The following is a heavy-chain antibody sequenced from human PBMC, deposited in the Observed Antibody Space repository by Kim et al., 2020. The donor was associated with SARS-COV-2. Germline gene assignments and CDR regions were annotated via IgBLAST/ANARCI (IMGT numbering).Heavy chain of an antibody. CDR2: INHSGST. D-gene: IGHD3-22*01. V-gene: IGHV4-34*01. CDR3: ARGRAFITMQVVVTSRRLNAFDT. Sequence: SETLSLTCAVYGGSFSGYYWSWIRQPPGKGLEWIGEINHSGSTNYNPYLKSRVTISVDTSKNQFSLKLSSVTAADTAVYYCARGRAFITMQVVVTSRRLNAFDTWGQGAMVTVSS. J-gene: IGHJ3*02. CDR1: GGSFSGYY.